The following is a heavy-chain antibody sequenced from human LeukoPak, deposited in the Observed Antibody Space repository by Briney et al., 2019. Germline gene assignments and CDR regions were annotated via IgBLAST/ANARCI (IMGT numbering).Heavy chain of an antibody. CDR1: GGSITSGGYD. V-gene: IGHV4-61*02. Sequence: SETLSLTCTVSGGSITSGGYDWRWLRQPAGKGLEWIGRMYTSGSTNYTPSLKSRVTISVDTSKNQFSLKLSSVTAADTAVYYCARELARFSYGHLFDPWGQGTLVTVSS. D-gene: IGHD5-18*01. CDR2: MYTSGST. CDR3: ARELARFSYGHLFDP. J-gene: IGHJ5*02.